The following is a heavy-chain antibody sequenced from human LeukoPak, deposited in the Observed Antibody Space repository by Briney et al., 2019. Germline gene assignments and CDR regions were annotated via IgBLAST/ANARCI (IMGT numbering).Heavy chain of an antibody. CDR3: ARAADPYDSSGYYLAEYFQH. CDR1: GYTFTSYG. Sequence: ASVKVSCKASGYTFTSYGISWVRQAPGQGLEWMGWISAYNGNTNYAQKLQGRVTMTTDTSTSTAYMELRSLRSDDTAVYYCARAADPYDSSGYYLAEYFQHWGQGTLVTVSS. CDR2: ISAYNGNT. V-gene: IGHV1-18*01. D-gene: IGHD3-22*01. J-gene: IGHJ1*01.